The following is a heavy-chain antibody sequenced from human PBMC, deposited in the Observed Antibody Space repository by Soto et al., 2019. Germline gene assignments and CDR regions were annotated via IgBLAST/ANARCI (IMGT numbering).Heavy chain of an antibody. V-gene: IGHV3-23*01. CDR3: AKSTVAGTRSLYNWFDP. J-gene: IGHJ5*02. CDR2: ISGSGGST. CDR1: GFTFSSYA. D-gene: IGHD6-19*01. Sequence: PGGSLRLSCAASGFTFSSYAMHWVRQAPGKGLEWVSAISGSGGSTYYADSVKGRFTISRDNSKNTLYLQMNSLRAEDTAVYYCAKSTVAGTRSLYNWFDPWGQGTLVTVPQ.